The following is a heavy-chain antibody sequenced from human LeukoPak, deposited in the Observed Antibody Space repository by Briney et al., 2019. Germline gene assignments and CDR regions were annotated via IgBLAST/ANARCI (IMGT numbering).Heavy chain of an antibody. D-gene: IGHD2-2*01. J-gene: IGHJ4*02. CDR3: ARVYCSSTSCYADNDY. CDR1: GYTFTSYG. V-gene: IGHV1-18*04. CDR2: ISAYNGNT. Sequence: ASVKVSCKASGYTFTSYGISWVRQAPGQGLEWMGWISAYNGNTNYAQKLQGRVTMTTDTSTSTAYMELRSPRSDDTAVYYCARVYCSSTSCYADNDYWGQGTLVTVSS.